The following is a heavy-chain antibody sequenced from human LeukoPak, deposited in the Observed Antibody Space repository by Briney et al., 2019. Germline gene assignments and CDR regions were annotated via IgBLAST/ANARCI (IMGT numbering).Heavy chain of an antibody. Sequence: GESLKISCQGSGYSFNTYWGGWGRQMPGKGLEWMGIIYPADSDTRDSPSFQGQVTISADQSINTAYLQWRPLKASDSAIYYCARVLDVDTAVFHYYFDFWGQGTLVTVSS. CDR2: IYPADSDT. J-gene: IGHJ4*02. CDR1: GYSFNTYW. CDR3: ARVLDVDTAVFHYYFDF. V-gene: IGHV5-51*01. D-gene: IGHD5-18*01.